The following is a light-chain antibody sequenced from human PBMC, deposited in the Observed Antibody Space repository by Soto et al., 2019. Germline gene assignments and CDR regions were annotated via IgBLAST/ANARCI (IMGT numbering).Light chain of an antibody. V-gene: IGLV1-40*01. Sequence: QSVLTQPPSVSGAPGQRVTISCTGSSSNIGAGYDVHWYQQLPGTAPKLLIYGNSNRPSGVPDRFSGSKSGTSASLAITGLQAEDEADYSCQSYDSSLSGYVVFGGGPEVTVL. CDR1: SSNIGAGYD. CDR3: QSYDSSLSGYVV. J-gene: IGLJ2*01. CDR2: GNS.